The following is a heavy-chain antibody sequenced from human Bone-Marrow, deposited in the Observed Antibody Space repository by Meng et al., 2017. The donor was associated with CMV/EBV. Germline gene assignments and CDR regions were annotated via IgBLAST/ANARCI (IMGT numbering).Heavy chain of an antibody. Sequence: ASVKVSCKASGYTFTSYGISWVRQAPGQGLEWMGWINPNSGGTNYEQKFQGRVTMTRDTSTRTVYMELSSLRSEDTAVYHCARGRGSRYCSSPSCHPFDPWGQGTLVTVSS. J-gene: IGHJ5*02. CDR3: ARGRGSRYCSSPSCHPFDP. D-gene: IGHD2-2*01. CDR1: GYTFTSYG. CDR2: INPNSGGT. V-gene: IGHV1-18*01.